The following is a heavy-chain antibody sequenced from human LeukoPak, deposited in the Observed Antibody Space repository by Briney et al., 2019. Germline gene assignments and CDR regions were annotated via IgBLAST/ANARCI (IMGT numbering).Heavy chain of an antibody. D-gene: IGHD3-22*01. CDR1: GGSLSSSSYY. CDR2: IYYSGST. V-gene: IGHV4-39*01. Sequence: PSETLSLTCTVSGGSLSSSSYYWGWIPQPPGKGLEWIVSIYYSGSTYYNPSLKSRVTISVDTAKNQVSLKLSSVTAAETAVYYCVHSSGYYSVDYWGQGTLVTVSS. J-gene: IGHJ4*02. CDR3: VHSSGYYSVDY.